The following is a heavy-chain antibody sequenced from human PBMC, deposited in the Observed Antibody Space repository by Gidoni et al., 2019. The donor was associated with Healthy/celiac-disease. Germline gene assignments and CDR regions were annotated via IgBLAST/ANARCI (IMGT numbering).Heavy chain of an antibody. J-gene: IGHJ5*02. CDR3: ALGRIVVVPAAASRYNWFDP. V-gene: IGHV1-2*02. CDR2: INPNSGGT. CDR1: GYTFTGYY. Sequence: QVQLVQSGAEVQKPGASVKVSCQASGYTFTGYYMHWVRQAPGQGLEWMGWINPNSGGTNYAQKFQGRVTMTRDTSISTAYMELSRLRSDDTAVYYCALGRIVVVPAAASRYNWFDPWGQGTLVTVSS. D-gene: IGHD2-2*01.